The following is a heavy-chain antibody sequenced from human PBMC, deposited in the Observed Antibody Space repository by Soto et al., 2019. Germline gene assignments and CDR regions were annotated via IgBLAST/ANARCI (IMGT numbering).Heavy chain of an antibody. J-gene: IGHJ6*02. CDR3: ARARKVYLLVSSGRGGAIDG. D-gene: IGHD6-25*01. V-gene: IGHV4-59*01. Sequence: SKNMSITSTVYGTSISGYYWSWVRQPPGKGLEWIGYISHTGTTDYRASLKSRVNLSLNTSANSFSLKLGSVTPADTALYYCARARKVYLLVSSGRGGAIDGWGPGITETVSS. CDR1: GTSISGYY. CDR2: ISHTGTT.